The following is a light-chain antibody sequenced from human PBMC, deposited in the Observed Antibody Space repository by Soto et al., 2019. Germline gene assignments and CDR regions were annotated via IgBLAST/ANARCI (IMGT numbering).Light chain of an antibody. J-gene: IGKJ1*01. Sequence: MQMTQSPSRLSASVGDRVSMTCRASQSISSWLAWYQQKPGKAPKLLIYKASSLESGVPSRFSGSGSGTEFTLTISSLQPDDFATYYCQQYNSYSWTFGQGTKVDIK. CDR3: QQYNSYSWT. CDR1: QSISSW. V-gene: IGKV1-5*03. CDR2: KAS.